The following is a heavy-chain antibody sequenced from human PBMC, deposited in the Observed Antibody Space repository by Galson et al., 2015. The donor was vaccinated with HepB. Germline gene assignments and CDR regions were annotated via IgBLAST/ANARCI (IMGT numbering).Heavy chain of an antibody. J-gene: IGHJ4*02. CDR1: GYTFTSYY. CDR2: INPSGGST. D-gene: IGHD6-6*01. CDR3: ARDRGEGEQLVRRNNFDY. Sequence: SVKVSCKASGYTFTSYYIHWVRQAPGQGLEWMGIINPSGGSTSYAQKFQGRVTMTRDTSTSTVYMDLSSLRSEDTAVYYCARDRGEGEQLVRRNNFDYWGQGTLVTVSS. V-gene: IGHV1-46*01.